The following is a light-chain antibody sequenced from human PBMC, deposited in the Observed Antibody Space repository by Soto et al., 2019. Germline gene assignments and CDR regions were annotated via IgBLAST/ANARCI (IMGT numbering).Light chain of an antibody. V-gene: IGKV3D-15*01. J-gene: IGKJ1*01. CDR1: QSISID. CDR2: GAS. CDR3: QQRSNWPRT. Sequence: EIVLTQSPGTLSVSPGDRVTLSCRASQSISIDLAWYQHKPGQAPRLLIHGASTRATGVPARISGSGSGTEFTLTISSLQSEDFAVYYCQQRSNWPRTFGQGTKVEIK.